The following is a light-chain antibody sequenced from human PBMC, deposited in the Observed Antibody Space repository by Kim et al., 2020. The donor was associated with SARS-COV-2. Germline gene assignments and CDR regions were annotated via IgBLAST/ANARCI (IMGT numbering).Light chain of an antibody. V-gene: IGKV4-1*01. CDR3: QQYYSTPLT. CDR1: QSILYSSNNKNY. CDR2: WGS. J-gene: IGKJ4*01. Sequence: DIVMTQSPDSLAVSLGERATINCKSSQSILYSSNNKNYLAWYQRKPGQPPKLLIYWGSTRESGVPDRFSGSGSETDFTLTISSLQAEDVAVYYCQQYYSTPLTFGGGTKLEI.